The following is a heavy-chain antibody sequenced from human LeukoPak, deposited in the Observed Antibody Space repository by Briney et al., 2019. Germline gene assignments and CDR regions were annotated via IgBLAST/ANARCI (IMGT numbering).Heavy chain of an antibody. V-gene: IGHV3-23*01. CDR2: ISGSGDST. CDR3: AKDASGSYWYYFDY. J-gene: IGHJ4*02. Sequence: PGGSLRLSCAASGFTFNSYAMSWVRQAPGKGLEWVSGISGSGDSTYYADSVNGRFTISRDDSKNTLYLQMKSLTAEDTAVYYCAKDASGSYWYYFDYWGQGTLVTVSS. D-gene: IGHD1-26*01. CDR1: GFTFNSYA.